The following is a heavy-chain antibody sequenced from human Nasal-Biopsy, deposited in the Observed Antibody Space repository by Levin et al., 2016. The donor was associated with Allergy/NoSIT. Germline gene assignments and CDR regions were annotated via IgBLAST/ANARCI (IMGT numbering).Heavy chain of an antibody. CDR1: GASISSANW. D-gene: IGHD6-19*01. CDR2: VYHGGNT. CDR3: AVIAVADWDFDL. Sequence: SETLSLTCTVSGASISSANWWTWVRQPPGKGLEWIGEVYHGGNTNYNPSLKSRVTISVDKSKNQFSLNLNSMTAADTAVYYCAVIAVADWDFDLWGRGTLVTVSS. V-gene: IGHV4-4*02. J-gene: IGHJ2*01.